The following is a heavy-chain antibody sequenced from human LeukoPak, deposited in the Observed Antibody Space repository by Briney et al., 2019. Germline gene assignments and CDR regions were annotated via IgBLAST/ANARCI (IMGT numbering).Heavy chain of an antibody. V-gene: IGHV3-33*01. CDR1: GFTFSSYG. J-gene: IGHJ4*02. CDR3: ARSQDTAMVSFDY. D-gene: IGHD5-18*01. CDR2: IWYDGSNK. Sequence: GSLRLSCAASGFTFSSYGMHWVRQAPGKGLEWVAVIWYDGSNKYYADSVKGRFTISRDNSKNTLYLQMNSLRAEDTAVYYCARSQDTAMVSFDYWGQGTLVTVSS.